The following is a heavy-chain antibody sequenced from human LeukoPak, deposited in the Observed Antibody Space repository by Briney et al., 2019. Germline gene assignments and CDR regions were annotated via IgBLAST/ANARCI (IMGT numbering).Heavy chain of an antibody. CDR2: IYYSGST. V-gene: IGHV4-59*12. D-gene: IGHD3-10*01. Sequence: SETLSLTCTVSGGSISSYYWSWIRQPPGKGLEWIGYIYYSGSTNYNASLKSRVTISVDKSKNQFFLKLSSVTAADTAVYYCARDLITMVRGVIITRYFDYWGQGTLVTVSS. CDR1: GGSISSYY. CDR3: ARDLITMVRGVIITRYFDY. J-gene: IGHJ4*02.